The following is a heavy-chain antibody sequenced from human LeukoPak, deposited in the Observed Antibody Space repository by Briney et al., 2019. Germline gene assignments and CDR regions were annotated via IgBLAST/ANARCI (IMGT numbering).Heavy chain of an antibody. D-gene: IGHD2-21*01. V-gene: IGHV6-1*01. CDR2: TYYRSKLYN. CDR3: AREPHVNGLLFVF. CDR1: GDSVSSNSAA. J-gene: IGHJ4*02. Sequence: QTLSPTCAISGDSVSSNSAAWNWIRHSPSRGLEWPGRTYYRSKLYNDYAVSVKSRISITPETSKNRFSLQFNTVTPEDTAVYYCAREPHVNGLLFVFWGQGTLVTVSS.